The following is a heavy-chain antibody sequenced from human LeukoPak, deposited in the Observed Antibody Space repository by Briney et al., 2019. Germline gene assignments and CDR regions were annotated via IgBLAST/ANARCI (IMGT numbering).Heavy chain of an antibody. CDR3: ARDMVYAIQSYYYYYMDV. V-gene: IGHV1-18*01. J-gene: IGHJ6*03. CDR2: ISAYNGNT. Sequence: ASVKVSCKASGYTFTSYGISWVRQAPGQGLEWMGWISAYNGNTNYAQKLQGRVTMTTDTSTSTAYMELRSLRSDDTAVYYCARDMVYAIQSYYYYYMDVWGKGTTVTVSS. D-gene: IGHD2-8*01. CDR1: GYTFTSYG.